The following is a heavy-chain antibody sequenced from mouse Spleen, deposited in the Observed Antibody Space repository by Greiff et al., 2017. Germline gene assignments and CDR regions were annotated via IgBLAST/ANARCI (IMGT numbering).Heavy chain of an antibody. Sequence: LQQSGSELVRPGASVKLSCKASGYTFTSYWMHWVKQRPGQGLEWIGNIYPGSGSTNYDEKFKSKATLTVDTSSSTAYMQLSSLTSEDSAVYYCTRASPWYFDVWGAGTTVTVSS. V-gene: IGHV1S22*01. CDR3: TRASPWYFDV. CDR1: GYTFTSYW. D-gene: IGHD6-2*01. J-gene: IGHJ1*01. CDR2: IYPGSGST.